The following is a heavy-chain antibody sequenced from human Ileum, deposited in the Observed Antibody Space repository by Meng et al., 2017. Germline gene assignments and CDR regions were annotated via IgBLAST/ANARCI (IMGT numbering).Heavy chain of an antibody. Sequence: QLQLMQWGAGMLKPSETLSLTCNVYGDSFTEYYWNWIRQPPGKGLEWIGEIHYSGSTNYTPSLESRVTISEDTSQKQFSLRLSSVTAADTAVYYCARRIRGGSYLGWGQGTLVTVSS. CDR2: IHYSGST. J-gene: IGHJ4*02. V-gene: IGHV4-34*01. D-gene: IGHD1-26*01. CDR1: GDSFTEYY. CDR3: ARRIRGGSYLG.